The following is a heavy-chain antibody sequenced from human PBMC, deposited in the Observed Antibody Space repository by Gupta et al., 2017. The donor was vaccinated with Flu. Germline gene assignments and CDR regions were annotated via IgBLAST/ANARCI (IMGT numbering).Heavy chain of an antibody. CDR3: AKYPYGGNSRGRYFDL. D-gene: IGHD4-23*01. Sequence: EVQLLESGGGLVQPGGSLRLSCAASGFTFSSYAMSWVRQAPGKGLEWVSAISGSGGSTYYADSVKGRFTTSRDNSKNTLYLQMNSLRAEDTAVYYCAKYPYGGNSRGRYFDLWGRGTLVTVSS. CDR1: GFTFSSYA. CDR2: ISGSGGST. J-gene: IGHJ2*01. V-gene: IGHV3-23*01.